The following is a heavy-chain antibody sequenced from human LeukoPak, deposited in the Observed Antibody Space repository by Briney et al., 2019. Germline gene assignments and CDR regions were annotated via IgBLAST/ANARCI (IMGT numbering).Heavy chain of an antibody. D-gene: IGHD5-18*01. Sequence: SETLSLTCAVYGGSFSGYYWSWIRQPQGKGLEWIGEINHSGSTNYNPSLKSRVTISVDTSKNQFSLKLSSVTAADTAVYYCAREDTAMAYFDYWGQGTLVTVSS. V-gene: IGHV4-34*01. CDR3: AREDTAMAYFDY. CDR2: INHSGST. CDR1: GGSFSGYY. J-gene: IGHJ4*02.